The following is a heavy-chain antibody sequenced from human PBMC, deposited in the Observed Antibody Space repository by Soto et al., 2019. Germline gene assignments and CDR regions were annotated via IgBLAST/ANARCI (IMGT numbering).Heavy chain of an antibody. V-gene: IGHV1-18*04. CDR1: GYTFTSYG. CDR3: AREEWGPRTSLYRY. D-gene: IGHD1-26*01. Sequence: ASVKVSCKASGYTFTSYGISWVRQAPGQGLEWMGWISAYNGNTNYAQKLQGRVTMTTDTSTGTAYMELRSLRSDDTAVYYCAREEWGPRTSLYRYWGQGTLVTVSS. J-gene: IGHJ4*02. CDR2: ISAYNGNT.